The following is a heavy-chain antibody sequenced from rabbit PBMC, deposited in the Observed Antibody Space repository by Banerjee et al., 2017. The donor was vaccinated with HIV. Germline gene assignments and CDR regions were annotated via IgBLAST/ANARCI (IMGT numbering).Heavy chain of an antibody. CDR1: GFDFSSYG. Sequence: QEQLVESGGGLVQPGGSLKLSCKASGFDFSSYGVSWVRQAPGKGLEWIGYITYGGSAYYASWVKGRFTISRDNAQNTVYLQLNSLTAADTATYFCARGAGYADYGDTYYVMDLWGPGTLVTVS. CDR3: ARGAGYADYGDTYYVMDL. J-gene: IGHJ6*01. V-gene: IGHV1S47*01. D-gene: IGHD2-1*01. CDR2: ITYGGSA.